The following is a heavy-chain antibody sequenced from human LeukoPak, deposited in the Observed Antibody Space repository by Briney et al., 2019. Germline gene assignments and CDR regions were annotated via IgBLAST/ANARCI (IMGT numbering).Heavy chain of an antibody. CDR2: IYYSGST. Sequence: PSETLSLTCTVSGGSISSSSYYWGWIRQPPGKGLEWIGSIYYSGSTYYNPSLKSRVTISVDTSKNQFSLKLSSVTAADTAVYYCARGSAHDYGDYQAGRDGNHYYYYMDVWGKGTTVTVSS. V-gene: IGHV4-39*07. CDR1: GGSISSSSYY. D-gene: IGHD4-17*01. CDR3: ARGSAHDYGDYQAGRDGNHYYYYMDV. J-gene: IGHJ6*03.